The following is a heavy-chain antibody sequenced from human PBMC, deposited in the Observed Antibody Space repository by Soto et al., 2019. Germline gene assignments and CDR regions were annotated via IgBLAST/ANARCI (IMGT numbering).Heavy chain of an antibody. Sequence: GGSLRLSCAASGFTFSSYAMSWVRQAPGKGLEWVSSISSSGGGTYYTDSVKGRFTISRDNSKNTLYLQMNSLRAEDTAVYYCAKALFLYGGNQGAMDVWGQGTTVTVSS. CDR2: ISSSGGGT. CDR3: AKALFLYGGNQGAMDV. CDR1: GFTFSSYA. J-gene: IGHJ6*02. D-gene: IGHD4-17*01. V-gene: IGHV3-23*01.